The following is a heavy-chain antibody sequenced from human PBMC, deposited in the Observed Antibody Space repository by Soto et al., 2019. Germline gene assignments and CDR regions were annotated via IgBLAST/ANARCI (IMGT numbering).Heavy chain of an antibody. J-gene: IGHJ6*02. CDR2: IYYSGST. CDR3: ARVDVLLWFGEFTGVDYGMDV. V-gene: IGHV4-59*01. Sequence: PSETLSLTCTVSGGSISSYYWSWIRQPPGKGLEWIGYIYYSGSTNYNPSLKSRVTISVDTSKNQFSLKLSSVTAADTAVYYCARVDVLLWFGEFTGVDYGMDVWGQGTTVT. D-gene: IGHD3-10*01. CDR1: GGSISSYY.